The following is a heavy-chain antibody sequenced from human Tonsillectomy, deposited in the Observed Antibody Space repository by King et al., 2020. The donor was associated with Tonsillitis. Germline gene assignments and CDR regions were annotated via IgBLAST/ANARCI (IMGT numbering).Heavy chain of an antibody. CDR3: AITVAATPKPYYSGMDV. CDR2: ITPFNGNT. CDR1: GYTFTYRY. J-gene: IGHJ6*02. D-gene: IGHD2-15*01. Sequence: QLVESGAEVKKTGSSVKVSCKASGYTFTYRYLHWVRQAPGQALEWMGWITPFNGNTNYAQKFQDRVTITRDRSMSTAYMELSSLRSEDTAMYYCAITVAATPKPYYSGMDVWGQGTTVTVSS. V-gene: IGHV1-45*02.